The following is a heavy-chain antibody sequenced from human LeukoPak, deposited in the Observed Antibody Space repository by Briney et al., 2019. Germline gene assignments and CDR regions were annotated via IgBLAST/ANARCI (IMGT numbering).Heavy chain of an antibody. Sequence: GGSLRLSCAASGFTFSDYWMHWVRQAPGKGLEWVASIKGDGSVKYYVDSVKGRFTISRDNTKNSLYLQMNSLRAEDTAVYYCARGGKVVVAATDFDYWGQGTLVTVSS. V-gene: IGHV3-7*03. J-gene: IGHJ4*02. CDR2: IKGDGSVK. CDR3: ARGGKVVVAATDFDY. D-gene: IGHD2-15*01. CDR1: GFTFSDYW.